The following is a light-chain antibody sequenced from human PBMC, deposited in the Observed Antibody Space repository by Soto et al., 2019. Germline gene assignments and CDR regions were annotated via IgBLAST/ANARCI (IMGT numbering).Light chain of an antibody. CDR2: GAS. V-gene: IGKV3-20*01. Sequence: EIVLTQSPGTLSMSPGERATLSCRASQSISSSYLAWYQQKPGQAPRLLIYGASRRATGIPDRFSGRESGTDFTLTNTTLESEDSAVYFCQQYASSPYTFGQGTKVEIK. CDR3: QQYASSPYT. CDR1: QSISSSY. J-gene: IGKJ2*01.